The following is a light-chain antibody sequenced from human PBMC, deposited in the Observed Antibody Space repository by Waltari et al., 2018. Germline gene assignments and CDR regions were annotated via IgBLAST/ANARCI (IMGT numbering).Light chain of an antibody. Sequence: DIVLTQSPLSLPVTPGEPASISCRSSESLLHSNGYNYLDWYVQKPGQSPQLLIYMGSSRASGVPDRISGSGSGTDFTLKISRVEAEDVGMYYCMQALQTPRLTFSGGTRVEIK. J-gene: IGKJ4*01. CDR2: MGS. CDR3: MQALQTPRLT. CDR1: ESLLHSNGYNY. V-gene: IGKV2-28*01.